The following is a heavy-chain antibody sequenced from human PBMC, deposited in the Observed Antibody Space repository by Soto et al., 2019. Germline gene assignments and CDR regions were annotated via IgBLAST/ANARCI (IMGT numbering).Heavy chain of an antibody. V-gene: IGHV1-69*12. D-gene: IGHD3-3*01. CDR1: GGTFSSYA. CDR3: AREGTIFGVADTPLAVSFVY. J-gene: IGHJ4*02. Sequence: QVQLVQSGAEVKKPGSSVKVSCKASGGTFSSYAISWVRQAPGQGLEWMGGIIPISGTANYSQTFQGRVTVAADESTSTAYMELSSLRSEDTALYYCAREGTIFGVADTPLAVSFVYWGQGTLVTVSS. CDR2: IIPISGTA.